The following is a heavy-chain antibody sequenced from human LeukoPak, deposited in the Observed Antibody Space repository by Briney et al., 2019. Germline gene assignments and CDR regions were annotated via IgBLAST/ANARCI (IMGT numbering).Heavy chain of an antibody. J-gene: IGHJ4*02. CDR2: INPSGGST. Sequence: GASVKVSCKASGYTFTSYYMHWVRQAPGQGLEWMGIINPSGGSTSYAQKFQGRVTMTTDTSTSTAYMELRSLRSDDTAVYYCARGTPHYYGSGSTPAPRYYFDYWGQGTLVTVSS. V-gene: IGHV1-46*01. CDR3: ARGTPHYYGSGSTPAPRYYFDY. CDR1: GYTFTSYY. D-gene: IGHD3-10*01.